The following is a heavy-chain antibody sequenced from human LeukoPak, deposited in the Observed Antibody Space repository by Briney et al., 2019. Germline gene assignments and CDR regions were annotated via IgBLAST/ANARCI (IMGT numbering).Heavy chain of an antibody. CDR2: ISWDGGST. V-gene: IGHV3-43D*03. J-gene: IGHJ4*02. CDR3: AKDISENPRYSSILDY. CDR1: GFTFDDYA. D-gene: IGHD6-13*01. Sequence: GGSLRLSCAASGFTFDDYAMHWVRQAPGKGLEWVSLISWDGGSTYYADSVKGRFTISRDNSKNSLYLQMNSLRAEDTALYYCAKDISENPRYSSILDYWGQGTLVTVSS.